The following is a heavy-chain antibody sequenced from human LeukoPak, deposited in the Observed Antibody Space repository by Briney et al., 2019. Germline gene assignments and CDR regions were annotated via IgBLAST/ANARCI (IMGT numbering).Heavy chain of an antibody. J-gene: IGHJ4*02. V-gene: IGHV1-46*01. CDR1: GYTFTNYN. D-gene: IGHD5-18*01. CDR2: INPSGGST. Sequence: ASVRVSCKASGYTFTNYNIHWVRQAPGQGRGWMGIINPSGGSTSYAQKFQGRVTMTRDTSTSTVYMELSSLRSEDTAVYYCARYIYGYLRYWGQGTLVTVSS. CDR3: ARYIYGYLRY.